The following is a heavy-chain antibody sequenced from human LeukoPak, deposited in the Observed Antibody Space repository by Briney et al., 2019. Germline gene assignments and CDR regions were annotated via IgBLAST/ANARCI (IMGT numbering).Heavy chain of an antibody. CDR3: VRGSSSF. D-gene: IGHD2-2*01. CDR2: IDPDGTDL. CDR1: GLTTRNSW. Sequence: GGSLRLSCAVSGLTTRNSWMSWVRQAPGKGLEWVANIDPDGTDLYYMGSVKGRFTVSRDNDKNSLYLQMHSLRVEDTATYYCVRGSSSFWGQGTLVTVSS. V-gene: IGHV3-7*04. J-gene: IGHJ4*02.